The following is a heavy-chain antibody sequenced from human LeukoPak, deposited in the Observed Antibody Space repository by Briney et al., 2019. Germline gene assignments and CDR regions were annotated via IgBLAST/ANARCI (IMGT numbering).Heavy chain of an antibody. Sequence: GGSLRLSCVVSGFPISTYTTTWVRQTPEKGLEWVSSITFSGGTTYYADSVRGRFTISRVDSENTLYLQMTSLRVEDTAVYYCARAQGTTNGLLDNWGQGVLVTVSS. J-gene: IGHJ4*02. V-gene: IGHV3-23*01. CDR1: GFPISTYT. D-gene: IGHD5-24*01. CDR3: ARAQGTTNGLLDN. CDR2: ITFSGGTT.